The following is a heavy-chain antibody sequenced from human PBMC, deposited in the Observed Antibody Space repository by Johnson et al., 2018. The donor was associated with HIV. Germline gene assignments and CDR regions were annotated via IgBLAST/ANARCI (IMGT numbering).Heavy chain of an antibody. Sequence: QVHLVESGGGVVQPGRSLRLSCATSRFTFSNYGMHWVRQAPGKGLEWVAFIRYDGSNKYYADSVRGRFTISRDNSKNTLYLQMNSLRAEDTAVYYCASQYCGGDCYAFDIWGQGTMVTVSS. CDR2: IRYDGSNK. CDR1: RFTFSNYG. CDR3: ASQYCGGDCYAFDI. J-gene: IGHJ3*02. V-gene: IGHV3-33*08. D-gene: IGHD2-21*01.